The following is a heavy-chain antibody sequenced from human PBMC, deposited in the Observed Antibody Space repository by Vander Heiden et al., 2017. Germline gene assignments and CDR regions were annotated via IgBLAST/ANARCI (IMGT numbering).Heavy chain of an antibody. CDR1: GFSLSSYS. CDR2: ISSRSSTL. D-gene: IGHD2-2*01. V-gene: IGHV3-48*02. CDR3: ARALGYCSSTRCYYFDF. J-gene: IGHJ4*02. Sequence: EVQLVESGGGLVQPGGSLRLSCTASGFSLSSYSMNWVRQAPGKGLEWVAYISSRSSTLYYAGSVKGRFTISRDNAENSLYLQMNGLRDDDTAVYYCARALGYCSSTRCYYFDFWGQGTLVAVS.